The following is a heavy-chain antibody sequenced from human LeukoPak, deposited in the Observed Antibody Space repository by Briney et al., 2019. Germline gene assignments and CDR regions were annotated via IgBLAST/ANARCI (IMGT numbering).Heavy chain of an antibody. CDR1: GGSIGSSCFY. D-gene: IGHD2-15*01. CDR2: IDYSGKT. J-gene: IGHJ4*02. CDR3: ARHCSDGSCYEY. V-gene: IGHV4-39*01. Sequence: SETLSLTCTVSGGSIGSSCFYWGWLRQPPGKGLEWTGSIDYSGKTFYSPSLKSRVTISVDTSKNQFSLKLSSVTAADTAVYYCARHCSDGSCYEYWGQGTLVTVSS.